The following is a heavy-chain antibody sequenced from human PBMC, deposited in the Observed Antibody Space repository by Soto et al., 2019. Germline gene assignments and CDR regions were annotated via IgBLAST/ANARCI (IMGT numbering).Heavy chain of an antibody. CDR3: ASRGCSGGSCYLFDY. Sequence: PSDTLSLTCTVSGGSISSSSYYWGWIRQPPGKGLEWIGSIYYSGSTYYNPSLKSRVTISVDTSKNQFSLKLSSVTAADTAVYYCASRGCSGGSCYLFDYWGQGTLVTVSS. V-gene: IGHV4-39*01. D-gene: IGHD2-15*01. J-gene: IGHJ4*02. CDR2: IYYSGST. CDR1: GGSISSSSYY.